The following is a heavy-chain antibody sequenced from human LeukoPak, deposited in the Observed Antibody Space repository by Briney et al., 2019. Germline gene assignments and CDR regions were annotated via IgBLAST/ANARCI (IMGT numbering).Heavy chain of an antibody. J-gene: IGHJ4*02. Sequence: SVKVSCKASGGTFSSYAISWVRQAPVQGLEWMGRIIPILGIANYAQKFQGRVTITADKSTSTAYMELSSLRSEDPAVYYCARTYYYDSSGYSNYYFDYWGQGTLVTVSS. CDR3: ARTYYYDSSGYSNYYFDY. V-gene: IGHV1-69*04. D-gene: IGHD3-22*01. CDR2: IIPILGIA. CDR1: GGTFSSYA.